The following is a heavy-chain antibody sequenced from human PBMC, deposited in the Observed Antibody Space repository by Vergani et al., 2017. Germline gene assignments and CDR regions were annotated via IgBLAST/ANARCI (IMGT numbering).Heavy chain of an antibody. CDR2: ISGDGGST. J-gene: IGHJ4*02. V-gene: IGHV3-43*02. Sequence: VQLVESGGGVVQPGGSLRLSCAASGFTFDDYAMHWVRQAPGKGLEWVSLISGDGGSTYYADPVKGRFTISRDNSKNSLYLQMNRLRAEDTAVYYCARDRVGAPFAEFDYWGQGTLVTVSS. CDR3: ARDRVGAPFAEFDY. D-gene: IGHD1-26*01. CDR1: GFTFDDYA.